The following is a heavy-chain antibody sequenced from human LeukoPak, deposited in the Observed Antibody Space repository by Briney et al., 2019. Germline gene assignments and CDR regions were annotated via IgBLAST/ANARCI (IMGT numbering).Heavy chain of an antibody. Sequence: ASVKVSCKASGYTFSGYYMYWVRQAPGQGLEWMGWINPNSDGTNYAQKFQGRVTMTRDTSIRTVYMEVSRLRSDDTAVYYCARANMVRGVGLFFDRNWFDPWGQGTLVTVSS. J-gene: IGHJ5*02. CDR3: ARANMVRGVGLFFDRNWFDP. CDR2: INPNSDGT. CDR1: GYTFSGYY. V-gene: IGHV1-2*02. D-gene: IGHD3-10*01.